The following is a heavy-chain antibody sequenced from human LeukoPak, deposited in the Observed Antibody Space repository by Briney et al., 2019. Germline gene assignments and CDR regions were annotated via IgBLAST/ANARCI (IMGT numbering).Heavy chain of an antibody. D-gene: IGHD5-12*01. CDR2: INPHSGGT. CDR1: GYTFTDYY. CDR3: AAGRWLRSGSDY. J-gene: IGHJ4*02. Sequence: ASVKVSCKASGYTFTDYYMHWVRQAPGQGLEWMGWINPHSGGTDHAQKFQARVTMTRDTSISTAYMELDRLRSDDTAVYFCAAGRWLRSGSDYWGQGTLVTVSS. V-gene: IGHV1-2*02.